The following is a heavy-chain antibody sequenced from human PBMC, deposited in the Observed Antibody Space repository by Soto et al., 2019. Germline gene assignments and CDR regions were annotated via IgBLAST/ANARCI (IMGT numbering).Heavy chain of an antibody. D-gene: IGHD2-2*01. V-gene: IGHV4-59*08. CDR3: ARLVWGTSESYYYYYYMDV. Sequence: SETLSLTCTVSGGSISSYYWSWIRQPPGKGLEWIGYIYYSGSTNYNPSLKSRVTISVDTSKNQFSLKLSSVTAADTAVYYCARLVWGTSESYYYYYYMDVWGKGTTVTVSS. CDR2: IYYSGST. J-gene: IGHJ6*03. CDR1: GGSISSYY.